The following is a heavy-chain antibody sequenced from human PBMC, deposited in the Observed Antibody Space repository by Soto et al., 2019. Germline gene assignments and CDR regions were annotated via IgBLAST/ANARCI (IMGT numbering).Heavy chain of an antibody. CDR3: ARVRTAADYRWFDP. V-gene: IGHV4-59*01. D-gene: IGHD4-4*01. CDR2: VYYSGST. CDR1: GGSISSYY. J-gene: IGHJ5*02. Sequence: PSETLSLTCTVSGGSISSYYWSWIRQTPGKGLEWIGYVYYSGSTNYNPSLKSRVTISLETSNNQFSLRLSSVTAADTAVYYCARVRTAADYRWFDPWGQGTLVTVSS.